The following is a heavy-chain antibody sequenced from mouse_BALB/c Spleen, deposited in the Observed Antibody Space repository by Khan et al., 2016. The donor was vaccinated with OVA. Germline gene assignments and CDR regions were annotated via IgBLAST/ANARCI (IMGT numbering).Heavy chain of an antibody. CDR1: GFIFSNYA. J-gene: IGHJ2*01. CDR3: ARTPGYYGSNYFDY. CDR2: ISSGGSYT. V-gene: IGHV5-9-3*01. D-gene: IGHD1-1*01. Sequence: VELVESGGDLVKPGGSLKFSCAASGFIFSNYAMSWVRQTPEKRLEWVATISSGGSYTYYPDSVKGRFTISRDNANNTLYLQMSSLRSEDTAMYYCARTPGYYGSNYFDYWGQGTTLTVSS.